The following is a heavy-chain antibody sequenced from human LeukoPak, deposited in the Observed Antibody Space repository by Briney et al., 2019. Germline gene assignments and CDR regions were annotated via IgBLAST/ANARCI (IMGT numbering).Heavy chain of an antibody. D-gene: IGHD3-3*01. J-gene: IGHJ5*02. V-gene: IGHV4-39*07. CDR3: ARSSEMYYDFWSGPRPPYNWFDP. CDR1: GGSISSSSYY. CDR2: IYYSGST. Sequence: SETLSLTCTVSGGSISSSSYYWGWIRQPPGKGLEWIGSIYYSGSTYYNPSLKSRVTISVDTSKNQFSLKLSSVTAADTAVYYCARSSEMYYDFWSGPRPPYNWFDPWGQGTLVTVSS.